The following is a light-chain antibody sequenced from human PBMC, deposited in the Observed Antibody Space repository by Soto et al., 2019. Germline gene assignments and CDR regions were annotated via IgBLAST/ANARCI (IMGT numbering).Light chain of an antibody. V-gene: IGKV1-17*01. CDR2: AAY. J-gene: IGKJ3*01. CDR1: QGXXDD. CDR3: LQHNSYPLT. Sequence: DVQMTQSPSXLXASVGXRVTITXRASQGXXDDLGWYQQKPGKAPKHLIYAAYSLQSGVPSRFSGSGSGTEFTLTISSLQPEDSATYYCLQHNSYPLTFGPGTKVEIK.